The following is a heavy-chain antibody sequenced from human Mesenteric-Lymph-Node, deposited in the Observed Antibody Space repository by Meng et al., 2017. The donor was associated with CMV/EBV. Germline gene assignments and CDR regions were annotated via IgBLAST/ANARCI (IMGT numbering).Heavy chain of an antibody. J-gene: IGHJ4*02. CDR1: TFSSYA. CDR2: IIPIFGTA. D-gene: IGHD5-12*01. V-gene: IGHV1-69*01. Sequence: TFSSYAISWVRQAPGQGLEWMGGIIPIFGTANYAQKFQGRVTITADESTSTAYMEPSSLRSEDTAVYYCAREPGYSGYDYGGYYFDYWGQGTLVTVSS. CDR3: AREPGYSGYDYGGYYFDY.